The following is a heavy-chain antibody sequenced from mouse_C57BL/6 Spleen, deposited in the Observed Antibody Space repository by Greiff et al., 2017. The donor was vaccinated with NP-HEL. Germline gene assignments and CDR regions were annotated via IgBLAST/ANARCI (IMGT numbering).Heavy chain of an antibody. CDR3: ARNGYDAMDY. CDR1: GYAFSSSW. V-gene: IGHV1-82*01. Sequence: VQLQQSGPELVKPGASVKISCKASGYAFSSSWMNWVKQRPGKGLEWIGRIYPGDGDTNYNGKFKGKATLTADKSSSTAYMQLSSLTSEYSAVYFCARNGYDAMDYWGQGTSVTVSS. J-gene: IGHJ4*01. CDR2: IYPGDGDT.